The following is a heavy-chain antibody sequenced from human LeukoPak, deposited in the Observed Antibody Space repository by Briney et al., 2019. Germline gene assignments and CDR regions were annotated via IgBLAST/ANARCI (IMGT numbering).Heavy chain of an antibody. CDR1: GFTFSSYS. Sequence: GGSLRLSCAASGFTFSSYSMNWVRQAPGKGLEWVGFIRSKAYGGTTEYAASVKGRFTISRDDSKSIAYLQMNSLKTEDTAVYYCTRGSTEIVVVVAATPEYYYYYGMDVWGQGTTVTVSS. CDR3: TRGSTEIVVVVAATPEYYYYYGMDV. CDR2: IRSKAYGGTT. J-gene: IGHJ6*02. D-gene: IGHD2-15*01. V-gene: IGHV3-49*04.